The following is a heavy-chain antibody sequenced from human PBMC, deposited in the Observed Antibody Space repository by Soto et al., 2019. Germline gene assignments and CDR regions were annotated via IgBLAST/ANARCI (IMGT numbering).Heavy chain of an antibody. CDR3: VKHQDWNYASNDAFDI. Sequence: GGSLRLSCSASGFTFLSYAMHWVRQAPGKGLEYVSAIGSNGVSTYYADSVKGRFTISRDNSKNTLYLQMSSLRAEDTAMYYCVKHQDWNYASNDAFDIWGQGTMLTV. CDR2: IGSNGVST. D-gene: IGHD1-7*01. CDR1: GFTFLSYA. J-gene: IGHJ3*02. V-gene: IGHV3-64D*06.